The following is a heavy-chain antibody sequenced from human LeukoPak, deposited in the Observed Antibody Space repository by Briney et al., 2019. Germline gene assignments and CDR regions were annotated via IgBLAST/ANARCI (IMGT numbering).Heavy chain of an antibody. D-gene: IGHD2-15*01. CDR3: ARGSVGTPPPFDY. V-gene: IGHV3-30-3*01. J-gene: IGHJ4*02. Sequence: GGSLRLSCEASGFTFSSYAIHWVRQAPGKGLDWVALIPYDGSSKYYADSVKGRFTISRDSSTLYLQMNSPRTEDTAVYYCARGSVGTPPPFDYWGQGTLVTVSS. CDR1: GFTFSSYA. CDR2: IPYDGSSK.